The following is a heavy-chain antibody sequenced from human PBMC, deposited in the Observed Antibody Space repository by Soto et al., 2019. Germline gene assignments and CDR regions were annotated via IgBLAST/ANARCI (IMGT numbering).Heavy chain of an antibody. CDR1: GYIFTSYA. J-gene: IGHJ4*02. CDR2: INVGNGNT. D-gene: IGHD3-22*01. Sequence: ASVKVSCKASGYIFTSYAMHWVRQAPGQRLEWMGWINVGNGNTKYSQKFQGRVTITRDTSASTAHMELSSLRSEDTAVYYCAYDSSGYLDYWGQGTLVTVSS. V-gene: IGHV1-3*01. CDR3: AYDSSGYLDY.